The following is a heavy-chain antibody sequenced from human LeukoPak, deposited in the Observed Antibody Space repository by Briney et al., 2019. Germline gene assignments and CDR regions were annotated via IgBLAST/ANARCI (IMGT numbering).Heavy chain of an antibody. CDR2: TNPNSGGT. J-gene: IGHJ6*03. Sequence: GASVKVSCKASGYTFTGYYMHWVRQAPGQGLEWMGWTNPNSGGTNYAQKFQGRVTMTRDTSISTAYMELSRLRSDDTAVYYCARDYSNSYYYYYMDVWGKGTTVTVSS. CDR1: GYTFTGYY. V-gene: IGHV1-2*02. D-gene: IGHD4-11*01. CDR3: ARDYSNSYYYYYMDV.